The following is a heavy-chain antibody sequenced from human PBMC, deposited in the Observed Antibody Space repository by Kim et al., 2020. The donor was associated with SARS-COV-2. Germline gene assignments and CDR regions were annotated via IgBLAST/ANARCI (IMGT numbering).Heavy chain of an antibody. V-gene: IGHV5-51*01. D-gene: IGHD3-10*01. Sequence: GESLKISCKGSGYSFTSYWIGWVRQMPGKGLEWMGIIYPGDSDTRYSPSFQGQVTISADKSISTAYLQWSSLKASDTAMYYCARHGSGSYSKYYYYYYGMDVWGQGTTVTVSS. J-gene: IGHJ6*02. CDR1: GYSFTSYW. CDR3: ARHGSGSYSKYYYYYYGMDV. CDR2: IYPGDSDT.